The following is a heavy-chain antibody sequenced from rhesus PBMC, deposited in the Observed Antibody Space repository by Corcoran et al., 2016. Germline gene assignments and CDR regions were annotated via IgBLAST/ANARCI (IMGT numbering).Heavy chain of an antibody. D-gene: IGHD4-35*01. CDR3: ARSPSGNYYYFDL. CDR1: GGSIGKTY. Sequence: QVQLQESGPGLVKPSETLSLTCAVSGGSIGKTYWTWNRQAPGKGLEWIGYIYGSGSTYYNPSLKSRVTLSVDTSKNQFSLKLTSVTAADTAVYYCARSPSGNYYYFDLWGQGALLTVS. CDR2: IYGSGST. V-gene: IGHV4S11*01. J-gene: IGHJ1*01.